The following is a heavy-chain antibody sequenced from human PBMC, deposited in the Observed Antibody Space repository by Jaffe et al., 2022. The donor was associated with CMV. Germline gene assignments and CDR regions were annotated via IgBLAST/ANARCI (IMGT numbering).Heavy chain of an antibody. J-gene: IGHJ4*02. CDR2: INPTGGDT. CDR3: AREPRGGHEYDY. Sequence: QVQLVQSGAEVKKPGASVRVSCKASGYTFTNYFLHWVRLAPGQSLEWMGIINPTGGDTDYAQKFQGRVTMTRDTSTSTVYLELSSLRSEDTAVYYCAREPRGGHEYDYWGQGTLVTVSS. D-gene: IGHD2-15*01. V-gene: IGHV1-46*01. CDR1: GYTFTNYF.